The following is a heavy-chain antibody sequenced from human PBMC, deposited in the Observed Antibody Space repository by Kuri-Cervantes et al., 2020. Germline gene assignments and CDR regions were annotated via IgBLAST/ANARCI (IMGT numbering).Heavy chain of an antibody. CDR3: ASRSPKSRSTYYSMISHYMGV. J-gene: IGHJ6*03. CDR1: GGSFSAHY. V-gene: IGHV4-34*01. CDR2: INHSAST. Sequence: SQTLSLTCAVYGGSFSAHYWTWIRQPPGEGLERIGEINHSASTNYNPSLKSRVTISVDTSKNQFSLKLSSVTAADTAVYYCASRSPKSRSTYYSMISHYMGVWGKGTTVTVSS. D-gene: IGHD3-22*01.